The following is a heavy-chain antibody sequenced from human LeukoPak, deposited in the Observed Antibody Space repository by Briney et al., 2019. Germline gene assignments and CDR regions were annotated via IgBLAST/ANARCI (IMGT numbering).Heavy chain of an antibody. V-gene: IGHV3-33*01. CDR2: IWYDGSNK. CDR3: ARAWQLYYSAEYYFDY. CDR1: GFTFSSYG. Sequence: GALRLSCAASGFTFSSYGMHWVRQAPGKGLEWVAVIWYDGSNKYYADSVKGRFTISRDNSKNTLYLQMNSLRAEDTAVYYCARAWQLYYSAEYYFDYWGQGTLVTVSS. D-gene: IGHD3-10*01. J-gene: IGHJ4*02.